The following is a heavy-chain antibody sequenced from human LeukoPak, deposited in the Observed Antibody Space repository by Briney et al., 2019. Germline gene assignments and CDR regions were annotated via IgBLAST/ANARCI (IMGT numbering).Heavy chain of an antibody. Sequence: SVKVSCKTSGGTFTSYSFNWVRQAPGQGLEWLGRVVPMLSITNYAQKFQGRVSITADTSTTTAYLDLNTLMSEDTAVYFCARGRTVGPARGTLDSWGQGTQVIVSS. D-gene: IGHD1-26*01. CDR2: VVPMLSIT. V-gene: IGHV1-69*02. J-gene: IGHJ5*01. CDR3: ARGRTVGPARGTLDS. CDR1: GGTFTSYS.